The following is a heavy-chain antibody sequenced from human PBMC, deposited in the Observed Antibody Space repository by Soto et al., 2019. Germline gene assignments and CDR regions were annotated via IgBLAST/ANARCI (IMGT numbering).Heavy chain of an antibody. D-gene: IGHD2-15*01. CDR3: ARLVQLLQGRWFDP. Sequence: SETLSLTCTVSGGSISSYYWSWVRQPPGKGLEWIGYIYYSGSTYYNPSLKSRVTISVDTSKNQFSLKLSSVTAADTAVYYCARLVQLLQGRWFDPWGQGTLVTVSS. CDR1: GGSISSYY. V-gene: IGHV4-59*08. CDR2: IYYSGST. J-gene: IGHJ5*02.